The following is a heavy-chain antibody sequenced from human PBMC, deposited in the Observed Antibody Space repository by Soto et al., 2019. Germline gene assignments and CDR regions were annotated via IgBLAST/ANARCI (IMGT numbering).Heavy chain of an antibody. CDR1: GFTFSSYS. D-gene: IGHD5-18*01. Sequence: GGSLRLSCAASGFTFSSYSMNWVRQAPGRGLEWVSSISGSSTYIYYADSLKGRFTISRDNAKNSLYLQINSLRAEDTAVYYCARDQGSYGYLGYFDYWGQGTLV. J-gene: IGHJ4*02. CDR2: ISGSSTYI. CDR3: ARDQGSYGYLGYFDY. V-gene: IGHV3-21*01.